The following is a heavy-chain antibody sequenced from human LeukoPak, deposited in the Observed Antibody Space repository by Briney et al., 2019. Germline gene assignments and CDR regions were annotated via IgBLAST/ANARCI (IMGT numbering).Heavy chain of an antibody. J-gene: IGHJ5*02. CDR2: ISAYNGNT. Sequence: ASVKVSCTASGYTFTGYGISWVRQAPGPGLEWMGWISAYNGNTNYAQKLQGRVTMTTDTSTSTAYMELRSLRSDDTAVYYCARDLCYGCSMVRGVRWFDPWGQGTLVTVSS. D-gene: IGHD3-10*01. V-gene: IGHV1-18*01. CDR3: ARDLCYGCSMVRGVRWFDP. CDR1: GYTFTGYG.